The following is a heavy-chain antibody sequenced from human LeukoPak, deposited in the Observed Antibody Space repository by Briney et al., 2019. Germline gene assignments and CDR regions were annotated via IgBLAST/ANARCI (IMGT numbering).Heavy chain of an antibody. CDR3: ARGVEPLAANTLAY. CDR2: LYSDGNT. D-gene: IGHD1-14*01. V-gene: IGHV3-53*01. Sequence: GGSLRLSCVASGFTVITNDMTWVRQAPGKGLEWVSVLYSDGNTKYADSVQGRFTISRDNSKNTLYLEMNSLSPDDTAVYYCARGVEPLAANTLAYWGQGTLVTVSS. J-gene: IGHJ4*02. CDR1: GFTVITND.